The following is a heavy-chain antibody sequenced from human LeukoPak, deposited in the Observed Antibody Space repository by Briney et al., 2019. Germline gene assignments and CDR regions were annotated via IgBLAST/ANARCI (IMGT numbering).Heavy chain of an antibody. D-gene: IGHD3-16*01. CDR2: IYYSGST. J-gene: IGHJ5*02. CDR3: ARAHITIGDDWFDP. Sequence: SETLSLTCTVSGGSVSSGSYYWSWIWQPPGKGLEWIGYIYYSGSTNYNPSLKSRVTISVDTSKNQFSLKLSSVTAADTAVYYCARAHITIGDDWFDPWGQGTLVTVSS. V-gene: IGHV4-61*01. CDR1: GGSVSSGSYY.